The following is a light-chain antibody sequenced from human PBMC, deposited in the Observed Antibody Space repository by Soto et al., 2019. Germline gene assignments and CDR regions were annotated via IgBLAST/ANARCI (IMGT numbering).Light chain of an antibody. CDR1: RDISNS. CDR2: GAS. J-gene: IGKJ5*01. V-gene: IGKV1-12*01. CDR3: QQADTFPIT. Sequence: DIQMTQSPSSVSASVGDRLTITCRASRDISNSLAWYQQPPGKAPQLLLRGASSLHRGVPSRFSGSGFGTDFTLTSSSLQPEDAAIYYCQQADTFPITFGQGTRLEIK.